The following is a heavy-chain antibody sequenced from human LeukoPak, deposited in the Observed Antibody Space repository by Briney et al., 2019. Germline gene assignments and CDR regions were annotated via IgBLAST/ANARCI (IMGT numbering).Heavy chain of an antibody. D-gene: IGHD3-10*01. Sequence: SETLSLTCTVSGGSISSYYWSWIRQPPGKGLEWIGYIYYSGSTNYSPSLKSRVTISVDTSKNQFSLKLSSVTAADTAVYYCARAHMVRGVHDAFDIWGQGTMVTVSS. CDR2: IYYSGST. V-gene: IGHV4-59*01. CDR3: ARAHMVRGVHDAFDI. CDR1: GGSISSYY. J-gene: IGHJ3*02.